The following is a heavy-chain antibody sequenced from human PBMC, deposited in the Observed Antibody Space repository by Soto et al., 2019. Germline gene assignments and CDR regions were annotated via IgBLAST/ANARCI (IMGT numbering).Heavy chain of an antibody. CDR2: IYWDDDK. J-gene: IGHJ5*02. CDR3: AHTVSIAAAGPANIGFDP. CDR1: GFSLSTSGVG. D-gene: IGHD6-13*01. Sequence: QITLKESGPTLVKPTQTLTLTCTFSGFSLSTSGVGVGWIRQPPGKALEWLALIYWDDDKRYSPSLKSRLTITKDTSKNQVVLTMTNMDPVDTATYYCAHTVSIAAAGPANIGFDPWGQGTLVTVSS. V-gene: IGHV2-5*02.